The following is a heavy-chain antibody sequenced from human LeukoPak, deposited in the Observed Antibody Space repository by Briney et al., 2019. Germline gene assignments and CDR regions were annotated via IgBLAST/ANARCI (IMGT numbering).Heavy chain of an antibody. V-gene: IGHV4-34*01. CDR3: AREVNYYGSGSSYFDY. CDR2: INHSGST. J-gene: IGHJ4*02. Sequence: PSETLSLTCAVYGGSFSGYYWSWIRQPPGKGLEWIGEINHSGSTNYNPSLKSRVTISVDTSKNQFSLKLSSVTAADTAVYYCAREVNYYGSGSSYFDYWGQGTLVTVSS. D-gene: IGHD3-10*01. CDR1: GGSFSGYY.